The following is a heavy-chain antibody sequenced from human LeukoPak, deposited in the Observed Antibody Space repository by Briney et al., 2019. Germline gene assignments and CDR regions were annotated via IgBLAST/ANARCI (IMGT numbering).Heavy chain of an antibody. D-gene: IGHD1-26*01. Sequence: PGGSLRLSCAASGFTFSSYEMNWVRQAPGKGLEWVSYISSSGSTIYYADSVKGRFTISRDNAKNSLYLQMNSLRAEDTAVYYCARDIRWELTGHDAFDIWGQGTMVTVSS. V-gene: IGHV3-48*03. CDR1: GFTFSSYE. CDR3: ARDIRWELTGHDAFDI. J-gene: IGHJ3*02. CDR2: ISSSGSTI.